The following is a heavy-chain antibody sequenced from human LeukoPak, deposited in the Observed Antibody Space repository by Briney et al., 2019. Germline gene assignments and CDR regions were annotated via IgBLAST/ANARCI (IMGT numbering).Heavy chain of an antibody. CDR1: GFTFSSYG. D-gene: IGHD3-16*01. CDR2: ISYDGSNK. V-gene: IGHV3-30*18. CDR3: ANLAY. Sequence: GGSLRLSCAASGFTFSSYGMHWVRQAPGKGLEWVAVISYDGSNKYYAHSVKGRFTISRDNAKNSLYLQMNSLRAEDTALYYCANLAYWGQGTLVTVSS. J-gene: IGHJ4*02.